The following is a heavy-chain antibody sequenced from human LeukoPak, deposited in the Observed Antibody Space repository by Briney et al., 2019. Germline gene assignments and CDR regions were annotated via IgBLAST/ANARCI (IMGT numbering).Heavy chain of an antibody. CDR1: GDSISFHF. Sequence: SETLSLTCSVSGDSISFHFWSWIRQPAGKGLEWIGHTCYGGSTDYNPSLASRVTVSADTSKNQFSLKLSSVTAADTAVYYCATLGRAAGNAFDIWGQGTVVIVSS. D-gene: IGHD1-26*01. CDR3: ATLGRAAGNAFDI. V-gene: IGHV4-59*11. J-gene: IGHJ3*02. CDR2: TCYGGST.